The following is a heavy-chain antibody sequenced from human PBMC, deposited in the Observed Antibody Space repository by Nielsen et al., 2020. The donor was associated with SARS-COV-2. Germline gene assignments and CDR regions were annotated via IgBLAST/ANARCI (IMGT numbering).Heavy chain of an antibody. D-gene: IGHD4-17*01. Sequence: GGSLSLSCAASGFTVSRNYMSWVRQAPGKGLAWVSVIHEDGSSYYADSVEGRFTISRDNSKNILDLHMNSLRAEDTAVYYCVRDKDSTTENLRMDVWGQGTTVTVSS. CDR2: IHEDGSS. CDR1: GFTVSRNY. CDR3: VRDKDSTTENLRMDV. V-gene: IGHV3-53*01. J-gene: IGHJ6*02.